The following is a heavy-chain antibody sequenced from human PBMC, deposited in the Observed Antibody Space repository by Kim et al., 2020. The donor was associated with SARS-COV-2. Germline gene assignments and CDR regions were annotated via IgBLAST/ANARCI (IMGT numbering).Heavy chain of an antibody. Sequence: YHPALKSRVTISVDTSKNQFSLRLSSVTAADTAVYYCARTAARTYYYFDYWGQGTLVTVSS. V-gene: IGHV4-34*01. CDR3: ARTAARTYYYFDY. D-gene: IGHD2-2*01. J-gene: IGHJ4*02.